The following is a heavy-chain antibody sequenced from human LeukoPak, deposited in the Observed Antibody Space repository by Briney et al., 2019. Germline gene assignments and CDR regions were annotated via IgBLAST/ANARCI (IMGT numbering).Heavy chain of an antibody. CDR2: IRGSGDTT. CDR1: GFTFNNYA. D-gene: IGHD2-21*02. Sequence: PGGSLRLSCAASGFTFNNYALAWVRQTPEKGLEWVSAIRGSGDTTFYADSVKGRFTISRDNSENTVYLQMNSLRAEDTAVYYCEKRGDKLDLIWGQGTLVTVSS. CDR3: EKRGDKLDLI. V-gene: IGHV3-23*01. J-gene: IGHJ4*02.